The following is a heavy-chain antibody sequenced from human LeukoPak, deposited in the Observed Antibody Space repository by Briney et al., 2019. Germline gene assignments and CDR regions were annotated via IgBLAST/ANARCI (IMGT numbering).Heavy chain of an antibody. CDR1: GSSIGSSSYY. J-gene: IGHJ4*02. Sequence: SETLSLTCTVSGSSIGSSSYYWGWIRQPPGKGLEWIGSIYYSGSTYYNPSLKSRVAISVDTSKNQFSLKLSSVTAADTAVYYCARVVDTAMVTFDYWGQGTLVTVSS. CDR2: IYYSGST. D-gene: IGHD5-18*01. CDR3: ARVVDTAMVTFDY. V-gene: IGHV4-39*07.